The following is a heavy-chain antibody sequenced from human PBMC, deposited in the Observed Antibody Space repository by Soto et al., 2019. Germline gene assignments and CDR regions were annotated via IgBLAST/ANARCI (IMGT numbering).Heavy chain of an antibody. V-gene: IGHV4-59*01. Sequence: SETLSLTWSVFGGSISNYYWGWIRQPPGKGLEWIGYIYYSGSTNYNPSLKSRVTISVDTSKNQFSLKLSSVTAADTAVYYCARSDSGYEYYFDYWGQGTLVTVSS. CDR2: IYYSGST. J-gene: IGHJ4*02. CDR1: GGSISNYY. CDR3: ARSDSGYEYYFDY. D-gene: IGHD5-12*01.